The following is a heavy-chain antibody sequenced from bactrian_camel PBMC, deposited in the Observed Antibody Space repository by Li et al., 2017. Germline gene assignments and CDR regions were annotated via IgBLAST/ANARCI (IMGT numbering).Heavy chain of an antibody. CDR1: GLAFERQK. CDR3: VPDGIWYNGGCGN. Sequence: HVQLVESGGGSVPAGGSLRISCTASGLAFERQKMGWHRRAPGTDCELVSSIDIDDSTYYIQSVMGRYDISRDNSKSTVYLQMNNLKPEDTGVYYCVPDGIWYNGGCGNWGQGTQVTVS. V-gene: IGHV3S9*01. CDR2: IDIDDST. D-gene: IGHD6*01. J-gene: IGHJ4*01.